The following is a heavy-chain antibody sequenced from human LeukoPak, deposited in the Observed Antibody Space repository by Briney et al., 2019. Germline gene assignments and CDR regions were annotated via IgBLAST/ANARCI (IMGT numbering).Heavy chain of an antibody. D-gene: IGHD2-8*01. Sequence: ASVKVSCKASGYSFITYGIYWVRQAPGQGLEWMGWINTDTGKPTYAQGFTGRFVLSLDTSVTTAYLQISSLKAEDTAVYYCARGIGIGVVLMVHGNMDVWGKGTTVTVSS. CDR1: GYSFITYG. J-gene: IGHJ6*03. CDR3: ARGIGIGVVLMVHGNMDV. CDR2: INTDTGKP. V-gene: IGHV7-4-1*02.